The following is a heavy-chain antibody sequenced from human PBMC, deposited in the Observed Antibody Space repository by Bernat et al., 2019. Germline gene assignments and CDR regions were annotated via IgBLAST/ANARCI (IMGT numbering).Heavy chain of an antibody. Sequence: QLQLQESGPGLVKPSETLSLTCTVSGGSISSSSYYWGWIRQPPGKGLEWIGSIYYSGSTYYNPSLKSRVTISVDTSKNQFSLKLSSVTAADTAVYYCARPMGEWFGELLNYNWFDPWGQGTLVTVSS. J-gene: IGHJ5*02. CDR2: IYYSGST. CDR1: GGSISSSSYY. D-gene: IGHD3-10*01. V-gene: IGHV4-39*01. CDR3: ARPMGEWFGELLNYNWFDP.